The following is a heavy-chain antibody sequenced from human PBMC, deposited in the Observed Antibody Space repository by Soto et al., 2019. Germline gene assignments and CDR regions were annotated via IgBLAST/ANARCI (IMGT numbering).Heavy chain of an antibody. V-gene: IGHV3-23*01. CDR3: AKGPYCSGGSCYPDYYYGMDV. D-gene: IGHD2-15*01. CDR1: GFTFSSYA. Sequence: GGSLRLSCAASGFTFSSYAMSWVRQAPGKGLEWVSAISGSGGSTYYADSVKGRFTISRDNSKNTLYLQMNGLRAEDTAVYYCAKGPYCSGGSCYPDYYYGMDVWGQGTTVTVSS. J-gene: IGHJ6*02. CDR2: ISGSGGST.